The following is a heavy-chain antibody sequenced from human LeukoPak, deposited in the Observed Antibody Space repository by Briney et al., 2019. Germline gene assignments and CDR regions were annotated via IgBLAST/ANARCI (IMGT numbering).Heavy chain of an antibody. CDR2: MYYSGST. V-gene: IGHV4-39*07. CDR3: ARGSIAAAGNWFDP. Sequence: PSETLSLTCTVSGGSISSSSYYWGWIRQPPGKGLEWIGSMYYSGSTYYNPSLKSRVTMSVDTSKSQFSLKLSSVTAADTAVYYCARGSIAAAGNWFDPWGQGTLVTVSS. CDR1: GGSISSSSYY. D-gene: IGHD6-13*01. J-gene: IGHJ5*02.